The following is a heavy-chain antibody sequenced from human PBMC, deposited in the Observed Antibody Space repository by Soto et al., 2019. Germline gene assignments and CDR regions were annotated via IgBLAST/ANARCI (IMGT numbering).Heavy chain of an antibody. CDR1: GGSISSYY. CDR2: IYYSGST. J-gene: IGHJ4*02. Sequence: PSETLSLTCTVSGGSISSYYWSWIRQPPGKGLEWIGYIYYSGSTNYNPSLKSRVTISVDTSKNQFSLKLSSVTAADTAVYYCARAPGRSGYVYGFDYWGQGTLVTVSS. CDR3: ARAPGRSGYVYGFDY. V-gene: IGHV4-59*01. D-gene: IGHD5-12*01.